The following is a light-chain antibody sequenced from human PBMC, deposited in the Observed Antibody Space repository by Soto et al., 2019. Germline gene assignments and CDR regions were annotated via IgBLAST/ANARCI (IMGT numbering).Light chain of an antibody. Sequence: QPVLTQPPSASGTPGQRVTISCSGSSSNIGINNVNWYQQFPGTAPKLLIYSNNQRPSGVPARFSGSKSGTSASLAISGLRSEDEAAYYCAAWDDSLNAGIFGGGTKLTVL. V-gene: IGLV1-44*01. CDR2: SNN. CDR1: SSNIGINN. CDR3: AAWDDSLNAGI. J-gene: IGLJ2*01.